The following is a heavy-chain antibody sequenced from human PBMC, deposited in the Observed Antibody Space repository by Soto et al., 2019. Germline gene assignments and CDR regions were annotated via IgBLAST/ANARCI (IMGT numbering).Heavy chain of an antibody. D-gene: IGHD3-22*01. Sequence: QITLKGSGPTLVKPTQTLTLTCTFSGFSLSTSGVGVGWIRQPPGKALEWLALIYWDDDKRYSPSLKSRLTITKDTSKNQVVLTMTNMDPVDTATYYCAHSRYDSSASDYWGQGTLVTVSS. CDR1: GFSLSTSGVG. CDR2: IYWDDDK. J-gene: IGHJ4*02. CDR3: AHSRYDSSASDY. V-gene: IGHV2-5*02.